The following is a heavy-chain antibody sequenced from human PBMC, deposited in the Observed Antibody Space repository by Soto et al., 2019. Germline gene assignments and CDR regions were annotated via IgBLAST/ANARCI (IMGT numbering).Heavy chain of an antibody. D-gene: IGHD2-21*02. CDR3: ARQRTTVVTQAYFDY. CDR1: GESISSSSYY. CDR2: IYHSGRT. Sequence: SETLSLTCIVSGESISSSSYYWGWIRQPPGKGSEWIGSIYHSGRTYYNPSLKSRVSISIDTSKNQFSLKLSSVTAADTALYYCARQRTTVVTQAYFDYWGQGALV. J-gene: IGHJ4*02. V-gene: IGHV4-39*01.